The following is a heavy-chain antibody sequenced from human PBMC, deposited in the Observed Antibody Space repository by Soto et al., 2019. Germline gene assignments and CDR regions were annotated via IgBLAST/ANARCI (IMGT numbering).Heavy chain of an antibody. CDR1: GGSFSGYY. D-gene: IGHD5-12*01. V-gene: IGHV4-34*01. CDR2: INHSGST. J-gene: IGHJ6*03. CDR3: ARENYSGYLSLYYYYYMDV. Sequence: QVQLQQWGAGLLKPSETLSLTCAVYGGSFSGYYWSWIRQPPGKGLEWIGEINHSGSTNYNPSLKSRVTISVDTSKNQFSLKLSSVTAADTAVYYCARENYSGYLSLYYYYYMDVWGKGTTVTVSS.